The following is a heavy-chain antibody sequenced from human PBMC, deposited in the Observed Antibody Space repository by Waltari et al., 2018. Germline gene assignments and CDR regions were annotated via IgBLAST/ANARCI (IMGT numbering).Heavy chain of an antibody. D-gene: IGHD5-12*01. CDR1: GFDFTKHY. Sequence: EVQLEESGGGLVQPGGSRRLSCEASGFDFTKHYMYWVRQGPGKGLVWVSRISGDGGSTSYADSVKGRFTISRDNSKNTLYLQMNSFRAEDTGIYYCAREGGGFDYTPDYWGQGTLVTVSS. CDR2: ISGDGGST. J-gene: IGHJ4*02. V-gene: IGHV3-74*01. CDR3: AREGGGFDYTPDY.